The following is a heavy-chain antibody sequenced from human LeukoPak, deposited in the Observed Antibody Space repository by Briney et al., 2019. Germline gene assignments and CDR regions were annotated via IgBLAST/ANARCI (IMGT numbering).Heavy chain of an antibody. Sequence: PSETLSLTCTVSGGSISSYYWSWIRQPPGKGLEWIGYIYYSGSTNYNPSLKSRVTISVDTSKNQFSLKLSSVTAADTAVYYCARPSYDILTGYYKGAFDIWGQGTMVTVSS. J-gene: IGHJ3*02. D-gene: IGHD3-9*01. CDR3: ARPSYDILTGYYKGAFDI. V-gene: IGHV4-59*12. CDR1: GGSISSYY. CDR2: IYYSGST.